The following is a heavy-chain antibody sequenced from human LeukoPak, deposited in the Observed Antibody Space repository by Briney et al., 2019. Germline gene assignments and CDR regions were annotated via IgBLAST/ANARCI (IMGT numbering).Heavy chain of an antibody. Sequence: GTSLRLSCAASGFTFDDHGMGWVRQVPGKALEWVSGRNGETTAYADSVKGRFSISRDSARNSLFLQMNSLRVEDTALYYCARDLSLYCSGGSCYSLNYWGQGTLVTVSS. D-gene: IGHD2-15*01. CDR2: RNGETT. J-gene: IGHJ4*02. V-gene: IGHV3-20*04. CDR1: GFTFDDHG. CDR3: ARDLSLYCSGGSCYSLNY.